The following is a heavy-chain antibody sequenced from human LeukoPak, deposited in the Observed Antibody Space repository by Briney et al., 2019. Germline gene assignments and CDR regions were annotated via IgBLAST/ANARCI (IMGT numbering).Heavy chain of an antibody. CDR3: ARVPQGIAVALWPDY. Sequence: GASVKVACKASGYTFTSYGISWVRQAPGQGLEWMGWISAYNGNTNYAQKLQGRVTMTTDTSTSTAYMELRSLSSDDTAVYYCARVPQGIAVALWPDYWGQGTLVTVSS. D-gene: IGHD6-19*01. V-gene: IGHV1-18*01. CDR2: ISAYNGNT. J-gene: IGHJ4*02. CDR1: GYTFTSYG.